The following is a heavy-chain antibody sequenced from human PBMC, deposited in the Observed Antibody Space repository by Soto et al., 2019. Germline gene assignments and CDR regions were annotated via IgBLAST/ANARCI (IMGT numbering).Heavy chain of an antibody. D-gene: IGHD3-22*01. CDR1: GGSISSSNW. Sequence: LSLTCAVSGGSISSSNWWSWVRQPPGKGLEWIGEIYHSGSTNYNPSLKSRVTISVDKSKNQFSLKLSSVTAADTAVYYCARVSRITMIVVVIAYFDYWGQGTLVTVSS. CDR2: IYHSGST. CDR3: ARVSRITMIVVVIAYFDY. J-gene: IGHJ4*02. V-gene: IGHV4-4*02.